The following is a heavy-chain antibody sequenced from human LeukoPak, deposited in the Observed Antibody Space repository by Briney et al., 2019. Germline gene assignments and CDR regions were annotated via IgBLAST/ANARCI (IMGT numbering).Heavy chain of an antibody. J-gene: IGHJ4*02. V-gene: IGHV1-2*02. CDR1: GYTFTSYG. D-gene: IGHD3-9*01. Sequence: ASVKVSCKASGYTFTSYGISWVRQAPGQGLEWMGWINPNSRGTKYAQKFQGRVTMTRDTSISTAYMELTRLRSDDTAVYYCARVDDILTGHLDCWGQGTLVTVSS. CDR2: INPNSRGT. CDR3: ARVDDILTGHLDC.